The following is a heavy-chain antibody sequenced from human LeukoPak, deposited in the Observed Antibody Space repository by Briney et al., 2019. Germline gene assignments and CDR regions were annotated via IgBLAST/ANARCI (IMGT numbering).Heavy chain of an antibody. Sequence: PGGSLRLSCAASGFTFDDYAMHWVRQAPGKGLEWVSGISWNSGSIGYADSVKGRFTISRDNAKNSLYLQMNSLRAEDTAVYYCSTTGSGWYVADYWGPGTLVTVSS. J-gene: IGHJ4*02. V-gene: IGHV3-9*01. CDR2: ISWNSGSI. CDR3: STTGSGWYVADY. CDR1: GFTFDDYA. D-gene: IGHD6-19*01.